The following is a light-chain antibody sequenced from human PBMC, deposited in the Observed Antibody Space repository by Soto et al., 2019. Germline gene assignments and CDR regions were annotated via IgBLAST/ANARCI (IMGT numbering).Light chain of an antibody. CDR3: QQYNTYSPWT. J-gene: IGKJ1*01. CDR2: KAS. V-gene: IGKV1-5*03. Sequence: DIQMTQSPSTLSASVGDRVTITCRASQSINSWLAWYQQKPGKAPKVLIYKASSLESGVPSMFSGSGSGTEFTLTISSLQPDDFAAYYCQQYNTYSPWTFGQGTKVEIK. CDR1: QSINSW.